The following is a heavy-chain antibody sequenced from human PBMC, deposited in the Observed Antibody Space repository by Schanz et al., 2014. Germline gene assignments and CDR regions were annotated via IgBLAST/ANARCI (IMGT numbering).Heavy chain of an antibody. Sequence: VQLVESGGGLVQPGGSLRLSCAVSGFIVRSNYMTWVRQAPGKGLEWVSYIGNGGVTIYYADSVKGRFTISRDNSKNSLYLQMNSLRAEDTAVYYCARIGGSVFDYWAQGTLVTVSS. V-gene: IGHV3-11*01. CDR3: ARIGGSVFDY. CDR2: IGNGGVTI. D-gene: IGHD3-10*01. J-gene: IGHJ4*02. CDR1: GFIVRSNY.